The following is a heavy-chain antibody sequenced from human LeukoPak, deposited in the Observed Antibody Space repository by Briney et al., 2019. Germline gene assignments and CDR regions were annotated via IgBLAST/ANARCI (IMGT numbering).Heavy chain of an antibody. CDR1: GGSISSYY. V-gene: IGHV4-59*01. CDR2: IYYSGST. J-gene: IGHJ4*02. Sequence: SETLSLTCTVSGGSISSYYWSWIRQPPGKGLEWIGYIYYSGSTNYNPSLKSRVTISVGTSKNQFSLKLSSVTAADTAVYYCARYGYDSSGYSFDYWGQGTLVTVSS. CDR3: ARYGYDSSGYSFDY. D-gene: IGHD3-22*01.